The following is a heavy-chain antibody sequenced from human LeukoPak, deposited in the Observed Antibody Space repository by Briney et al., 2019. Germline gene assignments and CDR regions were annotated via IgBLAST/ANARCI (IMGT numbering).Heavy chain of an antibody. CDR1: GYTFTGYY. Sequence: ASVKVSCKASGYTFTGYYMHWVRQAPGQGLEWMGRINPNSGGTNYAQKFQGRVTMTRDTSISTAYMELSRLRSDDTAVYYCAREGVVPAAVPDYWGQGTLVTVSS. CDR3: AREGVVPAAVPDY. CDR2: INPNSGGT. J-gene: IGHJ4*02. V-gene: IGHV1-2*06. D-gene: IGHD2-2*01.